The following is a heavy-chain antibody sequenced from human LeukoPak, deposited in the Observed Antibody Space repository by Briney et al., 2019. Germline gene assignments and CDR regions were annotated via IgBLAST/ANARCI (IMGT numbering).Heavy chain of an antibody. D-gene: IGHD4-17*01. J-gene: IGHJ6*03. V-gene: IGHV4-59*01. CDR3: AREGLMTTVTTSGFYYYYYYMDV. Sequence: LETLSLTCTVSGGSISSYYWSWIRQPPGKGLEWIGYIYYSGSTNYNPSLKSRVTISVDTSKNQFSLKLSSVTAADTAVYYCAREGLMTTVTTSGFYYYYYYMDVWGKGTTVTVSS. CDR2: IYYSGST. CDR1: GGSISSYY.